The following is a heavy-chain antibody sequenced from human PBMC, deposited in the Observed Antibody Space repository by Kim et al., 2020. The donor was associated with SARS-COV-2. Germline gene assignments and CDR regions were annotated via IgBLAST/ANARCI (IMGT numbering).Heavy chain of an antibody. CDR1: GYTFTSYA. Sequence: ASVKVSCKASGYTFTSYAMNWVRQAPGQGLEWMGWINTNTGNPTYAQGFTGRFVFALDTSVSTAYLQISSLKAEDTAVYYCARGGIAAAGTAMNYYYYYGIDVWGRGPTVTVSS. CDR2: INTNTGNP. D-gene: IGHD6-13*01. V-gene: IGHV7-4-1*02. CDR3: ARGGIAAAGTAMNYYYYYGIDV. J-gene: IGHJ6*02.